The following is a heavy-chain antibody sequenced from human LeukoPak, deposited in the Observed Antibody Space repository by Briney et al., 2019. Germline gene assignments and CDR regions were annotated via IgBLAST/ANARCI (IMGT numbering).Heavy chain of an antibody. D-gene: IGHD6-13*01. CDR3: ARALSSSWYVDY. CDR1: GYTFTSYD. J-gene: IGHJ4*02. V-gene: IGHV1-8*01. CDR2: MNPNSGNT. Sequence: GASVKVSCKASGYTFTSYDINWVRQATGQGLEWMGWMNPNSGNTGYAQKFQGRVTMTKNTSISTAYMELSSLRAEDTAVYYCARALSSSWYVDYWGQGTLVTVSS.